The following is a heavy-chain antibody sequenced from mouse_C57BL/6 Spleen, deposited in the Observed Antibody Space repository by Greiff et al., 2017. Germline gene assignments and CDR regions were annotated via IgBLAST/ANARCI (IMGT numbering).Heavy chain of an antibody. Sequence: EVHLVESGGGLVKPGGSLKLSCAASGFTFSSYAMSWVRQTPEKRLEWVATISDGGSYTYYPDNVKGRFIISRDNAKNNLYLQMSHLKSEDTAMYYCARDRGITTVFDYWGQGTTLTVSS. J-gene: IGHJ2*01. D-gene: IGHD1-1*01. CDR2: ISDGGSYT. CDR1: GFTFSSYA. CDR3: ARDRGITTVFDY. V-gene: IGHV5-4*01.